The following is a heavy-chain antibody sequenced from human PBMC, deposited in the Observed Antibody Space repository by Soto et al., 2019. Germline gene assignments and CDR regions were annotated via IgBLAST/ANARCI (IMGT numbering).Heavy chain of an antibody. Sequence: PSETLSLTCTVSGGSISSGGDYWSWIRQHPGKGLEWIGYIYYSGSTYYNPSLKSRVTISVDTSKNQFSLKLSSVTAADTAVYYCARDRGPSSGYYPYWFDPWGQGTLVTVSS. D-gene: IGHD3-22*01. J-gene: IGHJ5*02. CDR1: GGSISSGGDY. V-gene: IGHV4-31*03. CDR2: IYYSGST. CDR3: ARDRGPSSGYYPYWFDP.